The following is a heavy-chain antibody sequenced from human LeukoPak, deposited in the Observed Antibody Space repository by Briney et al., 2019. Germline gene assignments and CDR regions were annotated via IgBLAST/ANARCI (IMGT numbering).Heavy chain of an antibody. CDR3: ARADYGDPPSFFDY. Sequence: SETLSLTCTVSGGSISSYYWSWIRQPPGKGLEWIGYIYYSGSTNYNPSLKSRVTISVDTSKNQFSLKLSSVTAADTAVYYCARADYGDPPSFFDYWGQGTLVTVSS. D-gene: IGHD4-17*01. CDR1: GGSISSYY. CDR2: IYYSGST. V-gene: IGHV4-59*01. J-gene: IGHJ4*02.